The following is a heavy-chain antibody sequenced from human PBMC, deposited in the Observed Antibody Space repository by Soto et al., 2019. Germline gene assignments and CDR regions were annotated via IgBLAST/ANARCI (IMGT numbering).Heavy chain of an antibody. Sequence: GGSLRLSCAASGFTFSSYAMSWVRQAPGKGLEWVSAISGSGGSTYYADSVKGRFTISRDNSKNTLYLQMNSLRAEDTAVYYCAKHKHDWNYVYHWFDPWGQGTLVTVSS. D-gene: IGHD1-7*01. CDR2: ISGSGGST. V-gene: IGHV3-23*01. CDR3: AKHKHDWNYVYHWFDP. J-gene: IGHJ5*02. CDR1: GFTFSSYA.